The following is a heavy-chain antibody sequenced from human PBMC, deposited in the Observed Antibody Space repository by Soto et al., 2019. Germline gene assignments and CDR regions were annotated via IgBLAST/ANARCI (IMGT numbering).Heavy chain of an antibody. CDR1: GGSISGGNYY. D-gene: IGHD4-17*01. CDR2: IYYSGST. CDR3: AMRLDPAYGDCFYFAY. Sequence: QVQLQESGPGLVKPSQTLSLTCTVSGGSISGGNYYWSWIRQPPGKGLEWIGYIYYSGSTYYNPSLRSRVTISVDTSKTQFSLKLTSVTAADTAVYYCAMRLDPAYGDCFYFAYWGQGTLVTVSS. V-gene: IGHV4-30-4*01. J-gene: IGHJ4*02.